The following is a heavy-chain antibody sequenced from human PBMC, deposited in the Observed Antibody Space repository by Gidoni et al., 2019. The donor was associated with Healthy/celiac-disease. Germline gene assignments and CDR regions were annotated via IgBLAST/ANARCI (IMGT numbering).Heavy chain of an antibody. Sequence: QVQLQASGPGLVKPSETLSLTCTVPGGSISSYYWRWIRQPPGKGLEWIGYIYYSGSTNYNPSIKSRVSISVDTSKNQFSLKLSSVTAADTAVYYCARGAGVAADAFDIWGQGTMVTVSS. J-gene: IGHJ3*02. CDR3: ARGAGVAADAFDI. D-gene: IGHD6-19*01. CDR1: GGSISSYY. CDR2: IYYSGST. V-gene: IGHV4-59*01.